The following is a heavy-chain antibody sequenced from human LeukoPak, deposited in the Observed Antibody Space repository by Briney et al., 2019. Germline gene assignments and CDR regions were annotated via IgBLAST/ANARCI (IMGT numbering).Heavy chain of an antibody. CDR3: AKGALLDSSGWYQPLDY. CDR2: ISGSGVTT. J-gene: IGHJ4*02. V-gene: IGHV3-23*01. Sequence: PGGSLRLSCAASGFTFSNYAMSWVRQAPGKGLEWVSGISGSGVTTYYADSVKGRFTISRDNSKNTLYLQMNSLRAEDTAVYYCAKGALLDSSGWYQPLDYWGQGTLVTVSS. D-gene: IGHD6-19*01. CDR1: GFTFSNYA.